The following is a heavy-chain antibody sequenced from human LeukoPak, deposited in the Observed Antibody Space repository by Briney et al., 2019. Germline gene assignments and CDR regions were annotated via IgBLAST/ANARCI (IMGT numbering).Heavy chain of an antibody. CDR2: INSDGSST. CDR1: GFTFSDYY. V-gene: IGHV3-74*01. J-gene: IGHJ4*02. D-gene: IGHD5-18*01. CDR3: ARIGGEDTAMDPSGY. Sequence: GGSLRLSCAASGFTFSDYYMSWVRQAPGKGLVWVSRINSDGSSTSYADSVKGRFTISRDNAKNTLYLQMNSLRAEDTAVYYCARIGGEDTAMDPSGYWGQGTLVTVSS.